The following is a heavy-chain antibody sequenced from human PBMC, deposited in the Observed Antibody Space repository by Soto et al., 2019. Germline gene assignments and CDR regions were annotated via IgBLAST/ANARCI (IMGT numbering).Heavy chain of an antibody. D-gene: IGHD2-21*02. CDR3: AGDGALGGDCYFDY. CDR2: MNPSGGST. CDR1: GYTFTSYD. V-gene: IGHV1-8*01. Sequence: ASVKVSCKASGYTFTSYDINWARQATGQGLEWMGWMNPSGGSTSYAQKFQGRVTMTRDTSTSTVYMELSSLRSEDTAVYYCAGDGALGGDCYFDYWGQGTLVTVSS. J-gene: IGHJ4*02.